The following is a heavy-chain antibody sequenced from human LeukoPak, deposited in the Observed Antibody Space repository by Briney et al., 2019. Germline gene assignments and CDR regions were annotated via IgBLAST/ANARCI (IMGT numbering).Heavy chain of an antibody. CDR3: ARGFFRSGWLDWFDP. Sequence: GGSLRFSCAASAPILSDYNMNWVRQAPGKGLEWISYINSGISAMFYADSVKGRFTISRDNAKNSLYLQMNSLRAEGAAVYYCARGFFRSGWLDWFDPWGQGTLVTVSS. CDR1: APILSDYN. J-gene: IGHJ5*02. D-gene: IGHD6-19*01. V-gene: IGHV3-48*01. CDR2: INSGISAM.